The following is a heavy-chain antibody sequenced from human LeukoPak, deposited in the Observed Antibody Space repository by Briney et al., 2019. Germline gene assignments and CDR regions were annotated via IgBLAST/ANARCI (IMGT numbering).Heavy chain of an antibody. CDR2: IFDSGTPS. Sequence: PGGSLRLSCEASRMTFRHYAMNWVRQPPGKGLEWDSSIFDSGTPSYYADSVKGRFTIPRDNSRETFYLQMENLRVEDSATYYCTKAVGGGRDAYDVWGQGTRVIVSS. CDR3: TKAVGGGRDAYDV. V-gene: IGHV3-23*05. D-gene: IGHD3-16*01. J-gene: IGHJ3*01. CDR1: RMTFRHYA.